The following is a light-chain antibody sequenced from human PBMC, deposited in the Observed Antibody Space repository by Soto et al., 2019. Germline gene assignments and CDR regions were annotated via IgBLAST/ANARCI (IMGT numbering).Light chain of an antibody. Sequence: QSVLIQPASVSGSPGQSITISCTGTSSDVGGSNYISWYQHHPHRAPKLLIYEVSYRPSGVSNRFSGSKSDNTASLTISGLQAEDEADSYCSSYTSSNTLEVFGIGTKGTVL. CDR2: EVS. CDR3: SSYTSSNTLEV. CDR1: SSDVGGSNY. J-gene: IGLJ1*01. V-gene: IGLV2-14*01.